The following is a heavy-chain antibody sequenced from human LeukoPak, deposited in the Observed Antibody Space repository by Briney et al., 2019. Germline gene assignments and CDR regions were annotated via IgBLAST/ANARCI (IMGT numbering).Heavy chain of an antibody. Sequence: GASVKVSCKASGYTFTGYYMHWVRQAPGQGLEWMGWINPNSGGTNYAQKLQGGATMTTDTSTSTAYMELRSLRSDDTAVYYCARDQPRVGLMSYYMDVWGKGTTVTVSS. CDR1: GYTFTGYY. CDR3: ARDQPRVGLMSYYMDV. J-gene: IGHJ6*03. CDR2: INPNSGGT. V-gene: IGHV1-2*02. D-gene: IGHD2-8*01.